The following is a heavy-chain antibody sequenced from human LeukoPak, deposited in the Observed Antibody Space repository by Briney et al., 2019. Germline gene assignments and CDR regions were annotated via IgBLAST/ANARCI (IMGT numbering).Heavy chain of an antibody. CDR2: INHSGST. V-gene: IGHV4-34*01. J-gene: IGHJ3*02. CDR3: ARRRWFGAPAGAFDI. D-gene: IGHD3-10*01. CDR1: GGSFSGYY. Sequence: SETLSLTCALYGGSFSGYYWSWIRQPPGKGLERIGEINHSGSTNYNPSLKSRVTISVDTSKNQFSLKLSSVTAADTAVYYCARRRWFGAPAGAFDIWGQGTMVTVSS.